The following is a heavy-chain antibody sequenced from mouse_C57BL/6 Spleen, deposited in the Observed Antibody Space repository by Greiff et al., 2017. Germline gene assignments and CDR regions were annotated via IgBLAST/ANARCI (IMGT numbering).Heavy chain of an antibody. J-gene: IGHJ1*03. CDR2: INPNNGGT. V-gene: IGHV1-26*01. Sequence: EVQLQQSGPELVKPGASVKISCKASGYTFTDYYMNWVKQSHGKSLEWIGDINPNNGGTSYNQKFKGKATLTVDKSSSTAYMELRSLTSEDSAVYYCARGDYYGSSYDYWYFDVWGTGTTVTVSS. D-gene: IGHD1-1*01. CDR1: GYTFTDYY. CDR3: ARGDYYGSSYDYWYFDV.